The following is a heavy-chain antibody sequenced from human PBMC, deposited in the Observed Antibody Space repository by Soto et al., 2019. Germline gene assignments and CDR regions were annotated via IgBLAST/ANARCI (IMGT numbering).Heavy chain of an antibody. Sequence: QVQLQESGPGLVKPSETLSLTCTVSCGSISSYYWSWIRQPPGKGLEWIGYIYYSGSTNYNPSLKSRVTISVDRSENQFSLKLSSVTAADTAVYYCARDGGRYYAMDVWGQGSTVTVSS. CDR2: IYYSGST. CDR3: ARDGGRYYAMDV. V-gene: IGHV4-59*01. CDR1: CGSISSYY. J-gene: IGHJ6*02.